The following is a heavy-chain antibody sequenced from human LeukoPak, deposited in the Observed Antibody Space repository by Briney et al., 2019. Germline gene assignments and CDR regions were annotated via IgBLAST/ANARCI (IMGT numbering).Heavy chain of an antibody. CDR2: ISSSGSTI. Sequence: GGSLRLSCAASGFTFSDYYMSWIRQAPGKGLEWVSYISSSGSTIYYADSVKGRFTISRDNSKNTLYLQMNSLRAEDTAVYYCAKVGYYNDSSGYYLDYFDYWGQGTLVTVSS. CDR1: GFTFSDYY. V-gene: IGHV3-11*01. D-gene: IGHD3-22*01. CDR3: AKVGYYNDSSGYYLDYFDY. J-gene: IGHJ4*02.